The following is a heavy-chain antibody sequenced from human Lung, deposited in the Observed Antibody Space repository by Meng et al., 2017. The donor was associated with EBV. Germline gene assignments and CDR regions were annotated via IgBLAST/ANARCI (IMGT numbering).Heavy chain of an antibody. CDR2: VNSDGSST. CDR3: ARAEYCSGGSCYFDAFDI. J-gene: IGHJ3*02. Sequence: EVQLVESGGGLVQPGGSLRLSCSASGFTFSNYWMHWVRQAPGKGLVWVSRVNSDGSSTSYADSVKGRFSISRDNAKNTLYLQMNGLRAEDTALYYCARAEYCSGGSCYFDAFDIWGQGTMSTVS. D-gene: IGHD2-15*01. CDR1: GFTFSNYW. V-gene: IGHV3-74*01.